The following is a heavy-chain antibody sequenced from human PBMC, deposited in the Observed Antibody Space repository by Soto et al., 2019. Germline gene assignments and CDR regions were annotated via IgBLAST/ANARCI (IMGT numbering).Heavy chain of an antibody. CDR2: LWYDGSNI. CDR3: ARDINDFWSGYLY. CDR1: GFTFSSYA. Sequence: QVQLVESGGGVVQPGKSLRLSCTTSGFTFSSYAMHWVRQAPGKGLEWVAVLWYDGSNIQYADSVKGRFTISRDNSKSTVYLQMDSLRAEDTAVYYCARDINDFWSGYLYWGQGTLVTVSS. D-gene: IGHD3-3*01. V-gene: IGHV3-33*01. J-gene: IGHJ4*02.